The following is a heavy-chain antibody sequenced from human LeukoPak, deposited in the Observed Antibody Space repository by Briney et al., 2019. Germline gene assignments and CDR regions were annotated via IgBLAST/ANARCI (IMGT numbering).Heavy chain of an antibody. V-gene: IGHV3-23*01. CDR2: IDYSGGST. CDR1: GFTLSSYE. D-gene: IGHD3-3*01. Sequence: GGSLRLSCTASGFTLSSYEMSWIRQAPGKGLEWVSSIDYSGGSTHYADSVMGRFTISRDNAKNSLYLQMNSLRAEDTAVYYCARAHRGYDFWSGYYLHAFDIWGQGTMVTVSS. J-gene: IGHJ3*02. CDR3: ARAHRGYDFWSGYYLHAFDI.